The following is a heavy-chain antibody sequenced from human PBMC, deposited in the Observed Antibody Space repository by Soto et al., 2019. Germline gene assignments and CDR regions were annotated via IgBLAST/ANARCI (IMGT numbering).Heavy chain of an antibody. CDR3: ARAPDYGDPRGHFDL. D-gene: IGHD4-17*01. Sequence: GGSLRLSCAASGFTFSSYGMHWVRQAPGKGLEWVAVIWYDGSNKYYADSVKGRFTISRDNSKNTLYLQMNSLRAEDTAVYYCARAPDYGDPRGHFDLWGRGTLVTVSS. V-gene: IGHV3-33*01. J-gene: IGHJ2*01. CDR1: GFTFSSYG. CDR2: IWYDGSNK.